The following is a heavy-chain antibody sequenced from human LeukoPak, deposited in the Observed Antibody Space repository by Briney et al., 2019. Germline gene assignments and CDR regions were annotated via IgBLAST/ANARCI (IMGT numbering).Heavy chain of an antibody. D-gene: IGHD6-19*01. CDR1: GYTFTGYF. V-gene: IGHV1-2*02. J-gene: IGHJ4*02. CDR2: INPNSGGT. CDR3: ARDSSGGLDY. Sequence: ASVKVSCKASGYTFTGYFMHWVRQAPGQGLEWMGWINPNSGGTNYAQKFQGRVTMTGDTSISTAYMDLSSLRSDDTAVYYCARDSSGGLDYWGQGTLVTVSS.